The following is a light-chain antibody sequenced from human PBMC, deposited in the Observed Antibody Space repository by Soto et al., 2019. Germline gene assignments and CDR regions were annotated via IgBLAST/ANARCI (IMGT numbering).Light chain of an antibody. CDR2: AAS. Sequence: DIQMTQSPSSLSASVGDRVTITCRASQSISSYLNWYQQKPGKAPKLLIYAASSLQSGVPSRFSGSGSGTDFTLTISSLEPEDFAVYYCQQRSNWPPIAFGQGTRLENK. V-gene: IGKV1-39*01. CDR3: QQRSNWPPIA. CDR1: QSISSY. J-gene: IGKJ5*01.